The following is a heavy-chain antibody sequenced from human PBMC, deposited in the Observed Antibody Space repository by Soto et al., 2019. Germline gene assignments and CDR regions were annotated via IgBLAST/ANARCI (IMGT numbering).Heavy chain of an antibody. CDR2: IWYDGGNK. J-gene: IGHJ4*02. D-gene: IGHD6-19*01. V-gene: IGHV3-33*01. Sequence: QVQLVESGGGVVQPGRSLRLSCAASGFNFSSYVMHWVRQAPGKGLECVAVIWYDGGNKYYADSVKGRFTISRDNSKNTLYLQLNSLRADDTAVYYCARDGQWLPRDGLRSSYYFDYWGQGTLVTVSS. CDR3: ARDGQWLPRDGLRSSYYFDY. CDR1: GFNFSSYV.